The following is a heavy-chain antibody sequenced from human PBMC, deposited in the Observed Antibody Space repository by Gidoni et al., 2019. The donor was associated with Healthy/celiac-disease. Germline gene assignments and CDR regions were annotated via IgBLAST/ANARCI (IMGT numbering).Heavy chain of an antibody. Sequence: QVQLVESGGGVVQPGRSLRLSCAAYGFTFSSYARHWVRQAPGKGLEWVAVISYDGSNKYYADSVKGRFTISRDNSKNTLYLQMNSLRAEDTAVYYCARDRYCSGGSCPYFDYWGQGTLVTVSS. CDR1: GFTFSSYA. CDR2: ISYDGSNK. CDR3: ARDRYCSGGSCPYFDY. J-gene: IGHJ4*02. V-gene: IGHV3-30-3*01. D-gene: IGHD2-15*01.